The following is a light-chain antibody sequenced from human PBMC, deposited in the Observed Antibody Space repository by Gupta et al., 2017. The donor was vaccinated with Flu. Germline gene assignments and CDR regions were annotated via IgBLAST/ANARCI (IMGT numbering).Light chain of an antibody. CDR2: DVS. Sequence: QSALTQPPSVSGSRGQSVTISCSGTNSDIGAYKYVSWYQQHPGKAPNLIRSDVSERPSGVPDRFSGSTSGNTASLTISGLQPEDEADYYCSSYAGNYSLVFGGGTKVTVL. V-gene: IGLV2-11*01. CDR1: NSDIGAYKY. J-gene: IGLJ2*01. CDR3: SSYAGNYSLV.